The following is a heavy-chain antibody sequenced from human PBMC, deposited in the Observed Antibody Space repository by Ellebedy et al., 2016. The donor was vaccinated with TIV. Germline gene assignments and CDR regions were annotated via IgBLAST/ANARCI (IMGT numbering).Heavy chain of an antibody. D-gene: IGHD6-6*01. CDR1: GFTFSSYA. V-gene: IGHV3-23*01. CDR2: ISGSGGST. Sequence: GESLKISCTASGFTFSSYAMSWVRQAPGKGLEWVSAISGSGGSTYYADSVKGRFTISRDNSKNTLYLQMNSLRAEDTAVYYCATIAARYYYGMDVWGQGTTVTVSS. CDR3: ATIAARYYYGMDV. J-gene: IGHJ6*02.